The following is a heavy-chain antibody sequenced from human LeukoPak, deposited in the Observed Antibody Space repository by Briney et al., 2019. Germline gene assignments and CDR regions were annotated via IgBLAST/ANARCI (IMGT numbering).Heavy chain of an antibody. Sequence: GGSLRLSCAASGFTFDDYGMSWVRQAPGKGLEWVSGINWNGGSTGYADSVKGRFTISRDNAMNSLYLQMNSLRAEDTALYYCARGRRFLEWQYYYYYYMDVWGKGTTVTVSS. D-gene: IGHD3-3*01. V-gene: IGHV3-20*04. CDR1: GFTFDDYG. J-gene: IGHJ6*03. CDR3: ARGRRFLEWQYYYYYYMDV. CDR2: INWNGGST.